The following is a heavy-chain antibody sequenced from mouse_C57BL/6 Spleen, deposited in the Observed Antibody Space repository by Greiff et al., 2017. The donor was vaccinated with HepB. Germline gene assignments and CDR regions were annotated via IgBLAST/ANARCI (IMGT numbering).Heavy chain of an antibody. D-gene: IGHD2-4*01. Sequence: QVQLQQPGAELVRPGSSVKLSCKASGYTFTSYWMDWVKQRPGQGLEWIGNIYPSDSETHYNQKFKDKATLTVDKSSSTAYMQLSSLTSEDSAVYYCARESLWDYDRFYAMDYWGQGTSVTVSS. CDR3: ARESLWDYDRFYAMDY. V-gene: IGHV1-61*01. CDR1: GYTFTSYW. CDR2: IYPSDSET. J-gene: IGHJ4*01.